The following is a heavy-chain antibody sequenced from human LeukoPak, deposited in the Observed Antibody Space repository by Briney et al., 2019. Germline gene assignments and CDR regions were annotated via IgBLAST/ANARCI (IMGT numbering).Heavy chain of an antibody. V-gene: IGHV3-23*01. D-gene: IGHD4-23*01. CDR3: AKDTAYYGGNSVVDY. CDR2: ISGSGGST. J-gene: IGHJ4*02. CDR1: GFTFSSYA. Sequence: GGSLRLSCAASGFTFSSYAMSWVRRAPGKGLEWVSAISGSGGSTYYADSVKGRFTISRDNSKNTLYLQMNSLRAEDTAVYYCAKDTAYYGGNSVVDYWGQGTLVTVSS.